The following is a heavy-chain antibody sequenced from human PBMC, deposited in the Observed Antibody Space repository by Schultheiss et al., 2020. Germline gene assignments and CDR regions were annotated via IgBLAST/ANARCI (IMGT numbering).Heavy chain of an antibody. CDR1: GGSISSYY. CDR2: MYATGTT. CDR3: ARGGGDSLAYFDY. V-gene: IGHV4-4*07. Sequence: SETLSLTCTVSGGSISSYYWSWIRQPPGKGLEWLGQMYATGTTTYNPSLSRVTLSIDTSRNQFSLRVSDAAAADTAVYYCARGGGDSLAYFDYWGQGTLVTVSS. J-gene: IGHJ4*02. D-gene: IGHD2-21*02.